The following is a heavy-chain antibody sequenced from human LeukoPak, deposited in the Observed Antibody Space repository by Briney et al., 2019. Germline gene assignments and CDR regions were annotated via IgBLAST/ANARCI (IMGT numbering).Heavy chain of an antibody. CDR2: ISGSGGST. CDR3: AKDIAQEALVGAAGRGYWWDLGYYYYGMDV. J-gene: IGHJ6*02. D-gene: IGHD6-13*01. Sequence: GGSLRLSCAASGFTFSISAMSWVRAAPGERLEWVSAISGSGGSTYSADSARGGFTISRDNSKNTLYLQMNSLRAEDKAVYYCAKDIAQEALVGAAGRGYWWDLGYYYYGMDVWGQGTTVTVSS. V-gene: IGHV3-23*01. CDR1: GFTFSISA.